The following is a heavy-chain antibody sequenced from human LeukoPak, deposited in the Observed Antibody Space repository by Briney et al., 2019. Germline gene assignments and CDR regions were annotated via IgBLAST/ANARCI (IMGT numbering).Heavy chain of an antibody. V-gene: IGHV4-34*01. J-gene: IGHJ6*03. D-gene: IGHD3-10*01. Sequence: PSETLSLTCAVYGGSFSGYYWSWIRQPPGKGLEWIGEINHSGSTNYNPSLKSRVTISVDTSKNQFFLKLSSVTAADTAVYYCAWFGGYQHLHQEVWGKRTTV. CDR1: GGSFSGYY. CDR2: INHSGST. CDR3: AWFGGYQHLHQEV.